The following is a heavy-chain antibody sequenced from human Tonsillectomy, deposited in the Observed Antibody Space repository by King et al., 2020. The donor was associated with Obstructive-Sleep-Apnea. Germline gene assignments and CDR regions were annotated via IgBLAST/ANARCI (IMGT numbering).Heavy chain of an antibody. D-gene: IGHD1-26*01. CDR1: GYTFTFHE. V-gene: IGHV1-8*01. J-gene: IGHJ4*02. CDR2: MNPNSGNA. CDR3: ARVLNRARGTYLIGF. Sequence: VQLVESGAEVKKPGASVKVSCEASGYTFTFHEINWVRQVTGQGLEWMGWMNPNSGNAGYAQKFQGRVTMTRNTSISTAYMELSSLRSEDTAVYYCARVLNRARGTYLIGFWGQGTLVTVSS.